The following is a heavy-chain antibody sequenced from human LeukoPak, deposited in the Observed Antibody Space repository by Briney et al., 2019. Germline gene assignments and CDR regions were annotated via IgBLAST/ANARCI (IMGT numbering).Heavy chain of an antibody. D-gene: IGHD2-21*01. CDR2: VNPHSGTT. CDR3: ARIGAHYDSDGEYYSQGFDE. V-gene: IGHV1-2*02. Sequence: GSVKVSCKTSGYTFTDYYIHWVRQAPGQGLECMGWVNPHSGTTTYAQKFQGRVSMTTDTYINRVHVEMSRLRIDDNALYFCARIGAHYDSDGEYYSQGFDEWGQGTMVIVSS. J-gene: IGHJ3*01. CDR1: GYTFTDYY.